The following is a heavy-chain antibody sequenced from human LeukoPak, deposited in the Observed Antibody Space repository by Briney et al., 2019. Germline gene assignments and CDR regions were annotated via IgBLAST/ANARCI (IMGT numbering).Heavy chain of an antibody. CDR3: ASCLYYYDSSGYYPPCDMDV. J-gene: IGHJ6*03. Sequence: GASVKVSCKASGYTFTGYYMHWVRQAPGQGLEWMGWINPNSGGTNYAQKFQGRVTMTRDTSISTAYMELSRLRSDDTAVYYCASCLYYYDSSGYYPPCDMDVWGKGTTVTVSS. D-gene: IGHD3-22*01. CDR2: INPNSGGT. V-gene: IGHV1-2*02. CDR1: GYTFTGYY.